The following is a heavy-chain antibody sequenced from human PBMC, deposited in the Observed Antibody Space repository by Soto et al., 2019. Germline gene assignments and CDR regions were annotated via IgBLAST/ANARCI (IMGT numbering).Heavy chain of an antibody. V-gene: IGHV1-69*04. CDR2: IIPILGIA. D-gene: IGHD6-13*01. CDR3: ARDSLTLYSSSWYRSNNWFDP. CDR1: GGTFSSYP. J-gene: IGHJ5*02. Sequence: SVKVSCKASGGTFSSYPISWVRQAPGQGLEWMGRIIPILGIANYAQKFQGRVTITADKSTSTAYMEMSSLRSEDTAVYYCARDSLTLYSSSWYRSNNWFDPWGQGTLVTVSS.